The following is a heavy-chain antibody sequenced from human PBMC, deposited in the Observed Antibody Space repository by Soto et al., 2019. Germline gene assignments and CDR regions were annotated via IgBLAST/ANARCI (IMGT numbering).Heavy chain of an antibody. J-gene: IGHJ4*02. CDR3: ATQRGSPHFLIAPFHS. Sequence: GGSLRLSCAASGLSFSTYAMSWVRQAPGKGLEWVSAITGRGDYTYHADSVRGRLAISRDNSMNLLFLEMSNLKVEDSALYYCATQRGSPHFLIAPFHSWGPGTLVTVSS. V-gene: IGHV3-23*01. D-gene: IGHD3-16*01. CDR1: GLSFSTYA. CDR2: ITGRGDYT.